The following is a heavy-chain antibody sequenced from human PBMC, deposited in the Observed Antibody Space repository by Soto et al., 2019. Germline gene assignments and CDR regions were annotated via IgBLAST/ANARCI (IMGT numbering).Heavy chain of an antibody. J-gene: IGHJ4*02. CDR1: GFTFRDNA. V-gene: IGHV3-49*05. Sequence: EVQLLESGGGLVMPGRSLRLSCSTSGFTFRDNAMTWFRQAPGKGLERVGFIRGRAYSGTTEYAASVKGRFTISRDDSKSIAYLQMNSLKPEDTAVYYCARGLGVRGTFPSYLGDWGQGPLVTVSS. CDR3: ARGLGVRGTFPSYLGD. D-gene: IGHD3-10*01. CDR2: IRGRAYSGTT.